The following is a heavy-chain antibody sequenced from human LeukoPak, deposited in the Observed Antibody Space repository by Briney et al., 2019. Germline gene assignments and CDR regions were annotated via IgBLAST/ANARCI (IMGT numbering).Heavy chain of an antibody. CDR3: ARDLFPMATIDAFDI. J-gene: IGHJ3*02. CDR2: ISSSSSYI. Sequence: PGGSLRLSCAASGFTFSSYWMNWVRQAPGKGLEWVSSISSSSSYIYYADSVKGRFTISRDNAKNSLYLQMNSLRAEDTAVYYCARDLFPMATIDAFDIWGQGTMVTVSS. V-gene: IGHV3-21*01. CDR1: GFTFSSYW. D-gene: IGHD5-24*01.